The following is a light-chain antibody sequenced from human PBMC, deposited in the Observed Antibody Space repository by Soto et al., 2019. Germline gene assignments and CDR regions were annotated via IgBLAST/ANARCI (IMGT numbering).Light chain of an antibody. J-gene: IGKJ1*01. CDR2: GAS. V-gene: IGKV3-20*01. CDR3: QQYGSSWWT. CDR1: QSVSSDY. Sequence: EIVLTQSPGTLSLSPGERATLSCRASQSVSSDYLAWYQQKPGQAPSLLIYGASSRAAGIPDRFSGSGSGTDFTLTISRLEPEDFAVYYCQQYGSSWWTFGQGTKVDIK.